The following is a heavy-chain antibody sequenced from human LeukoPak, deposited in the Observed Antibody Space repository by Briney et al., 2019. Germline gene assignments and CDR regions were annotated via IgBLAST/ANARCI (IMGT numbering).Heavy chain of an antibody. Sequence: PGGSLRLSCAASGFTFSSYWTSWVRQAPGRGLEWVAGIKQDGSEKYYVDSMKGRFTISRDNAKNSLYLQMNSLRAEDTAVYYCARMPRGPHVWGKGTTVTVSS. CDR2: IKQDGSEK. V-gene: IGHV3-7*01. CDR1: GFTFSSYW. J-gene: IGHJ6*04. CDR3: ARMPRGPHV. D-gene: IGHD2-2*01.